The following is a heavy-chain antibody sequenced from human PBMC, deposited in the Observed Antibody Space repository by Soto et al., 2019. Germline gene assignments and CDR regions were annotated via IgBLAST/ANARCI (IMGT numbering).Heavy chain of an antibody. V-gene: IGHV1-18*01. Sequence: QVQLVQSGVEVKKPGASVKVSCKASGYTFTRYGISWVRQAPGQGLEWMGWISGSNGKTNYAQKVQGRVTMPTDTSTSTAYMELRSLRSDDTAVYYCARGIAVADPYNWYDSWGQGTLVTVSS. J-gene: IGHJ5*01. CDR3: ARGIAVADPYNWYDS. CDR1: GYTFTRYG. CDR2: ISGSNGKT. D-gene: IGHD6-13*01.